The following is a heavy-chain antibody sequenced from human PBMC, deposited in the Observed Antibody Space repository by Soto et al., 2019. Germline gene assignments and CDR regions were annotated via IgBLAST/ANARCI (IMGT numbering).Heavy chain of an antibody. Sequence: QVQLVQSGAEVKKPGASVKVSCKASGYTFTSYGITWVRQAPGQGLEWMGWISVYNGNTNFAQKLQCRVTMTTDTYTSTAYMELWRLTSDDTAVYYCARGYSYGSFWYFDLGGRGTLVTVSS. CDR2: ISVYNGNT. CDR3: ARGYSYGSFWYFDL. D-gene: IGHD5-18*01. CDR1: GYTFTSYG. J-gene: IGHJ2*01. V-gene: IGHV1-18*04.